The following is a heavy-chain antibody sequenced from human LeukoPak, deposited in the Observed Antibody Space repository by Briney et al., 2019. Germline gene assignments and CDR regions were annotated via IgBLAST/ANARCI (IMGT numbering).Heavy chain of an antibody. V-gene: IGHV4-59*01. CDR1: GGSISSYY. Sequence: SETLSLTCTVFGGSISSYYWSWIRQPPGKGLEWIGYVYYSGSTNYNPSLKSRVTISVDTSKNQFSLKLSSVTAADTAVYYCARGLRDIVATPHYFDYWGQGTLVTVSS. J-gene: IGHJ4*02. CDR3: ARGLRDIVATPHYFDY. CDR2: VYYSGST. D-gene: IGHD5-12*01.